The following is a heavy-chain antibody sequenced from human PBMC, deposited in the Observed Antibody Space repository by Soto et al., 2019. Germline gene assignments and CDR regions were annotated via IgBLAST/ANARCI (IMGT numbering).Heavy chain of an antibody. Sequence: EASVKVSCKASGYTFTSYDINWVRQATGQGLEWMGWMNPNSGNTGYAQKFQGRVTMTRNTSISTAYMELSSLRSEDTAVYYCARGDLAAPPMFDPSGQGPLVTVSS. CDR3: ARGDLAAPPMFDP. V-gene: IGHV1-8*01. D-gene: IGHD6-6*01. J-gene: IGHJ5*02. CDR2: MNPNSGNT. CDR1: GYTFTSYD.